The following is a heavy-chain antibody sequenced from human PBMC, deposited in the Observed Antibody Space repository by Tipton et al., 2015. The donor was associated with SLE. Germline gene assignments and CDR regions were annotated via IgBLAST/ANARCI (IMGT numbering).Heavy chain of an antibody. Sequence: TLSLTCTVSGGSISSYYWSWIRQPPGKGLEWIGYIYYSGSTNYNPSLKSRVTISVDTSKNQFSLKLSSVTAADTAVYYCARWDQLAPGWFDPWGQGTLVTVSS. CDR1: GGSISSYY. CDR2: IYYSGST. V-gene: IGHV4-59*12. CDR3: ARWDQLAPGWFDP. J-gene: IGHJ5*02. D-gene: IGHD2-2*01.